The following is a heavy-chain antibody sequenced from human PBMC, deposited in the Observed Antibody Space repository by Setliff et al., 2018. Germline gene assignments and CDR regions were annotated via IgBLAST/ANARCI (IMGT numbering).Heavy chain of an antibody. CDR2: INHSGST. V-gene: IGHV4-34*01. Sequence: SETLSLTCAVYGESFSGRYWSWIRQPPGKGLEWIGEINHSGSTNYNPSLKSRVTISVDTSKNQFSLKLSSVAAADTAVYYCARGFDVCGGGACYTDGPYYFDYWGLGTLVTVSS. CDR3: ARGFDVCGGGACYTDGPYYFDY. J-gene: IGHJ4*02. D-gene: IGHD2-21*02. CDR1: GESFSGRY.